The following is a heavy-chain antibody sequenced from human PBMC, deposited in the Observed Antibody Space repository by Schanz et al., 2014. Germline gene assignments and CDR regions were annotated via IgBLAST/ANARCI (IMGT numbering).Heavy chain of an antibody. CDR2: MNPNSGNT. J-gene: IGHJ3*01. CDR3: ARGIAYCSNTSCSGLDAYDV. V-gene: IGHV1-8*02. D-gene: IGHD2-2*01. CDR1: GYTFTSYY. Sequence: QVQLVQSGAEVKKPGASVKVSCKASGYTFTSYYMHWVRQAPGQGLEWMGWMNPNSGNTGYAQKYQGKVTRTIHTSISTAYMELSIVRSEVTAVYYCARGIAYCSNTSCSGLDAYDVWGQGTLVTVSS.